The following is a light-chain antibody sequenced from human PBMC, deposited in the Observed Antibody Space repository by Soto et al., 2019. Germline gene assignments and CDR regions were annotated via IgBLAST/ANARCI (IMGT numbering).Light chain of an antibody. CDR3: QHYNSYSEA. V-gene: IGKV1-5*01. CDR1: QSISSW. Sequence: DIQVTQSPPTLSASVGDIVTITCRASQSISSWLAWYQQKPGKAPKVLIYDASTLENGVPSRFSGSGSGTEFTLTISSLQPDDFATYYCQHYNSYSEAFGQGTKVDI. CDR2: DAS. J-gene: IGKJ1*01.